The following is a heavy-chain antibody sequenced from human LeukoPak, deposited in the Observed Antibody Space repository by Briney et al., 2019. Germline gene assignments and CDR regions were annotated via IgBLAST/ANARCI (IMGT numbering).Heavy chain of an antibody. CDR2: INWNGDRI. V-gene: IGHV3-20*04. D-gene: IGHD3-3*01. Sequence: GGSLRLSCAASGCTFDDYGMNWVRQAPGKGLEWVSGINWNGDRIGYADSVKGRFTISRDNAKNSLYLQMNSLRAEDTALYYCARSRITIFGVITRGAFDIWGQGTMVTVSS. J-gene: IGHJ3*02. CDR1: GCTFDDYG. CDR3: ARSRITIFGVITRGAFDI.